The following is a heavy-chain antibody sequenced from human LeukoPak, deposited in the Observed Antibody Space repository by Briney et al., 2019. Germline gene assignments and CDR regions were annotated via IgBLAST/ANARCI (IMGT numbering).Heavy chain of an antibody. J-gene: IGHJ3*02. Sequence: SETLSLTCTVSSGSMSDYYWSWLRQPPGKGLEWIGYIYSTGSTNYNPSLKSRVTISVDTSKNQFSLKLSSVTAADTALYYCARDYSMTHAFDIWGQGTLVTVSS. CDR3: ARDYSMTHAFDI. CDR2: IYSTGST. CDR1: SGSMSDYY. D-gene: IGHD1-26*01. V-gene: IGHV4-59*01.